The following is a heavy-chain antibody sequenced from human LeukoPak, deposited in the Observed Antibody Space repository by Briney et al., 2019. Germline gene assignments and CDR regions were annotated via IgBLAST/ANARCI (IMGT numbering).Heavy chain of an antibody. CDR1: GCSISSNNW. Sequence: PSETLSLTCTVSGCSISSNNWWSWVREPRGEGLEWIGEIYHSGSSNYNPSLKSRVTISVDKSKNQFSLKLSSVTAADTAVYYCARRYYGSESRSWFDPWGQGTLVTVSS. CDR2: IYHSGSS. J-gene: IGHJ5*02. V-gene: IGHV4-4*02. D-gene: IGHD3-10*01. CDR3: ARRYYGSESRSWFDP.